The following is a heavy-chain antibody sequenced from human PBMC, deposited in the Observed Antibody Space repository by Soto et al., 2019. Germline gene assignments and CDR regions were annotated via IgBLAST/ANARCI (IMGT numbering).Heavy chain of an antibody. CDR3: ARDRELWFMSYYFDY. V-gene: IGHV3-30-3*01. CDR1: GFTFSSDA. D-gene: IGHD5-18*01. J-gene: IGHJ4*02. CDR2: ISYDGSNK. Sequence: GGSLRLSCAASGFTFSSDAMHWVRQAPGKGLEWVAVISYDGSNKYYADSVKGRFTISRDNSKNTLYLQMNSLRAEDTAVYYCARDRELWFMSYYFDYWGQGTLVTVSS.